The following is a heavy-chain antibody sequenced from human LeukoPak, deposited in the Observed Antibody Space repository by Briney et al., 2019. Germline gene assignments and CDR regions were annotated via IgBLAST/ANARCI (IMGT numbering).Heavy chain of an antibody. CDR1: GGSLTRSSYY. D-gene: IGHD3-22*01. Sequence: PSETLSLACTVSGGSLTRSSYYWGWIRQPPGKGLEWIGHIYYSGSTYYNPSLRSRVTISVDTSNSQFSLRLSTVTAADTAVYFCARKMRPLYFDSSAYDLWGQGTLVTVSS. CDR3: ARKMRPLYFDSSAYDL. J-gene: IGHJ5*02. CDR2: IYYSGST. V-gene: IGHV4-39*01.